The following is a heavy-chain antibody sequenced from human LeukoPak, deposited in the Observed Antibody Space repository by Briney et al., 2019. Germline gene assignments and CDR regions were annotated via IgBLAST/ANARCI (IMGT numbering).Heavy chain of an antibody. D-gene: IGHD1-26*01. V-gene: IGHV4-59*11. J-gene: IGHJ1*01. CDR3: ATGATTPEYFQH. CDR2: IYYSGST. Sequence: PSETLSLTCAVSGASIDSHSWWSWIRQPPGKGLEWIGYIYYSGSTNYNPSLKSRVTISVDTSKNQFSLKLSSVTAADTAVYYCATGATTPEYFQHWGQGTLVTVSS. CDR1: GASIDSHSW.